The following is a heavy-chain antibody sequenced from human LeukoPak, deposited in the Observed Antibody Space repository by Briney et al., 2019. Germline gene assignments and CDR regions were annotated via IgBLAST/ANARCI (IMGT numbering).Heavy chain of an antibody. J-gene: IGHJ4*02. Sequence: SETLSLTCTVSGGSICSSSYYWGWIRQPPGKGLEWIGIIYYGGSTYYNPSLKTRVTISVDTSKNQFSLKLSSVTAADTAVYYCARSIPPYYDFWSGYYNFDYWGQGTLVTVSS. CDR2: IYYGGST. CDR3: ARSIPPYYDFWSGYYNFDY. D-gene: IGHD3-3*01. V-gene: IGHV4-39*07. CDR1: GGSICSSSYY.